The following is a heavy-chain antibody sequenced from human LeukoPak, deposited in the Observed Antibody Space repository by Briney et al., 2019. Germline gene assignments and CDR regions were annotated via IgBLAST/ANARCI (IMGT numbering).Heavy chain of an antibody. D-gene: IGHD3-22*01. V-gene: IGHV4-59*01. CDR2: INYSGST. CDR3: ARDTRSYDSSGYYFFDF. Sequence: SETLSPTCTVSGASIRSYYWNWLRQPPGKGLEWIGYINYSGSTNFNPSLKSRATISMDTSKHHFSLKLSSATAADTAVYYCARDTRSYDSSGYYFFDFWGQGTLVTVSS. J-gene: IGHJ4*02. CDR1: GASIRSYY.